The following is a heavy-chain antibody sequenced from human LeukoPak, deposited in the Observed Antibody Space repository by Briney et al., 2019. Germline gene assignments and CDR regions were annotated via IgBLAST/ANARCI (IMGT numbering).Heavy chain of an antibody. J-gene: IGHJ4*02. D-gene: IGHD3-9*01. V-gene: IGHV3-48*03. Sequence: PGRSLRLSCVATGFIFIGSEMNWVRQAPRKGLEWVSYISSSGTTIYYADSVKGRFTISRDNAKNSLYLQMNSLRAEDTAVYYCAKCSAGTGYYDILTGYYLGGAYDYWGQGTLVTVSS. CDR2: ISSSGTTI. CDR1: GFIFIGSE. CDR3: AKCSAGTGYYDILTGYYLGGAYDY.